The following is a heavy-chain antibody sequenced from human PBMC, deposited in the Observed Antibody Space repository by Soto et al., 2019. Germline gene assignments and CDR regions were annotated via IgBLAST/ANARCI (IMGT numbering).Heavy chain of an antibody. J-gene: IGHJ3*02. CDR3: ARDTHDYGDYAFDI. CDR2: IYSGGST. V-gene: IGHV3-53*04. Sequence: EVQLVESGGGLVQPGGSLRLSCAASGFTVSSNYMSWVRQAPGKGLEWVSDIYSGGSTYYADSVKGRFTISRHNSKNTLYLQMNSLRAEDTAVYYCARDTHDYGDYAFDIWGQGTMVTVSS. CDR1: GFTVSSNY. D-gene: IGHD4-17*01.